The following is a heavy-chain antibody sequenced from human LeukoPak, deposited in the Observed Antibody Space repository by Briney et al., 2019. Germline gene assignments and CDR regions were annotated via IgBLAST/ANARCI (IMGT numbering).Heavy chain of an antibody. CDR3: ARAPSHYGMDV. CDR1: GFTFSSYD. CDR2: IGTAGDT. J-gene: IGHJ6*02. V-gene: IGHV3-13*01. Sequence: GGSLRLSCAASGFTFSSYDMHWVRQATGKGLEWVSAIGTAGDTYYPGSVKGRFTISRENAKNSLYLQMNSLRAGDTAVYYCARAPSHYGMDVWGQGTTVTVSS.